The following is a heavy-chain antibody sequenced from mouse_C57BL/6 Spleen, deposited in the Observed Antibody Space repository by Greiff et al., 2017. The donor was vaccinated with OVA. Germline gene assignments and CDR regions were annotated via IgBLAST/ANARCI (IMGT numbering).Heavy chain of an antibody. CDR2: IWSGGST. CDR1: GFSLTSYG. CDR3: AVVGHY. J-gene: IGHJ4*01. V-gene: IGHV2-2*01. Sequence: QVQLQQSGPGLVQPSQSLSITCTVSGFSLTSYGVHWVRQSPGKGLEWLGVIWSGGSTDSNAAFISRLSISKDNSKSQVFFKMNSLQADDTAIYYCAVVGHYWGQGTSVTVSS. D-gene: IGHD1-1*01.